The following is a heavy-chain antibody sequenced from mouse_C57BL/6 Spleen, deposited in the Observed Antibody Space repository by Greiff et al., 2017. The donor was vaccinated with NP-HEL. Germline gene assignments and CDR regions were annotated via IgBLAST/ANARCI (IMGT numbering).Heavy chain of an antibody. J-gene: IGHJ2*01. V-gene: IGHV1-50*01. CDR2: IDPSDSYT. D-gene: IGHD6-1*01. CDR1: GYTFTSYW. Sequence: QVQLKESGAELVKPGASVKLSCKASGYTFTSYWMQWVKQRPGQGLEWIGEIDPSDSYTNYNQKFKGKATLTVDTSSSTAYMQLSSLTSEDSAVYYCARGGLPDYWGQGTTLTVSS. CDR3: ARGGLPDY.